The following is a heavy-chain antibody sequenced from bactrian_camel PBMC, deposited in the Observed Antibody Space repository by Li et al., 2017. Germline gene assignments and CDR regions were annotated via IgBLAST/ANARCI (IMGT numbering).Heavy chain of an antibody. Sequence: LRLSCATNAAVYADNCFGWFRQPPGSEREGVAVIYTGDGLADYTSSVKGRFTISQDSAKKTLYLQMNNLQPEDTADYYCAADPRLLPTSSPRDQYDYWGQGTQVTVS. D-gene: IGHD2*01. V-gene: IGHV3S54*01. CDR2: IYTGDGLA. J-gene: IGHJ4*01. CDR3: AADPRLLPTSSPRDQYDY. CDR1: AAVYADNC.